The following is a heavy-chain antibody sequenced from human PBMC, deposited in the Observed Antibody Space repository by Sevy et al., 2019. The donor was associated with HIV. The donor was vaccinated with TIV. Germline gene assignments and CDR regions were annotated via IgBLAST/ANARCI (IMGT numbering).Heavy chain of an antibody. D-gene: IGHD2-15*01. CDR2: ITSTGSTT. J-gene: IGHJ4*02. CDR1: GFIFSNHA. Sequence: GGSLRLSCAASGFIFSNHAMSWVRQTPGKGLEWVSGITSTGSTTYYMDSVKGRFTISRDNSKNTLYLQMNSLRAEDTAVYYCAKDLGWPLWGQGTLVTVSS. V-gene: IGHV3-23*01. CDR3: AKDLGWPL.